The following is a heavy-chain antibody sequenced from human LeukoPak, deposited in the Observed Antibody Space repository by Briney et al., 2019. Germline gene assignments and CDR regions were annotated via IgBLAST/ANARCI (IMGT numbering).Heavy chain of an antibody. J-gene: IGHJ6*03. CDR2: IYYSGST. V-gene: IGHV4-59*08. CDR1: GGSISSYY. Sequence: TSETLSLTCTVSGGSISSYYWSWIRQPPGKGLEWIGYIYYSGSTNYNPSLKSRVTISVDTSKNQFSLKLSSVTAADTAVYYCARSRSYITGTTHYYYYYMDVWGKGTTVTVSS. CDR3: ARSRSYITGTTHYYYYYMDV. D-gene: IGHD1-7*01.